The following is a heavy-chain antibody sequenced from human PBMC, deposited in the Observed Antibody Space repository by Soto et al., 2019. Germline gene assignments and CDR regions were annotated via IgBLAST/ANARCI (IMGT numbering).Heavy chain of an antibody. D-gene: IGHD2-2*01. CDR1: GFSLSTSGVG. CDR2: IYWDDDK. V-gene: IGHV2-5*02. CDR3: AHRRLYCSSTSCSFPFDY. Sequence: SGPTLVNPTQTLTLTCTFSGFSLSTSGVGVGWIRQPPGKALEWLALIYWDDDKRYSPSLKSRLTITKDTSKNQVVLTMTNMDPVDTATYYCAHRRLYCSSTSCSFPFDYWGQGTLVTVSS. J-gene: IGHJ4*02.